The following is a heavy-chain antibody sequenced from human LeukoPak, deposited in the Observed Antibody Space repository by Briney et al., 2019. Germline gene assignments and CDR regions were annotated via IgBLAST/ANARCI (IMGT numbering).Heavy chain of an antibody. D-gene: IGHD6-13*01. V-gene: IGHV3-53*01. CDR2: IYSGGST. CDR3: AQIGWGIADAY. Sequence: PGGSLRLSCVASGFSVSSNYMSWVRQAPGKGLEWVSVIYSGGSTYCVDSVRGRFTISRDNSKNTVFLQMNSLRAEDTAVYYCAQIGWGIADAYWGQGTLVTVSS. J-gene: IGHJ4*02. CDR1: GFSVSSNY.